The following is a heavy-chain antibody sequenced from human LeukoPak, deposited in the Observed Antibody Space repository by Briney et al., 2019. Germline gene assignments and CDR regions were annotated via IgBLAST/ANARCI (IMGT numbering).Heavy chain of an antibody. D-gene: IGHD3-9*01. CDR1: GYSISSGYY. Sequence: SETLSLTCTVSGYSISSGYYWGWIRQPPGKGLEWIGSIYHSGSTYYNPSLKSRVTISVDTSKNQFSLKLSSVTAADTAVYYCARETPLRYFDWLPHNYFDYWGQGTLVTVSS. CDR2: IYHSGST. V-gene: IGHV4-38-2*02. J-gene: IGHJ4*02. CDR3: ARETPLRYFDWLPHNYFDY.